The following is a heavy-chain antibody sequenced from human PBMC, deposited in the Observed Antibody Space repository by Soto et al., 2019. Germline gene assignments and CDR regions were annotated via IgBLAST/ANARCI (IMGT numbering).Heavy chain of an antibody. Sequence: GGSLRLSCAASGFTFNYYWMHWVRQAPGKGLVWVSRINTDGSSTTYADSVKGRFTISRDNAKNTLYLQMNSLRAEDTAVYYCARVTGTYYHFDYWGQGTLVTVSS. CDR1: GFTFNYYW. CDR2: INTDGSST. CDR3: ARVTGTYYHFDY. J-gene: IGHJ4*02. D-gene: IGHD1-26*01. V-gene: IGHV3-74*01.